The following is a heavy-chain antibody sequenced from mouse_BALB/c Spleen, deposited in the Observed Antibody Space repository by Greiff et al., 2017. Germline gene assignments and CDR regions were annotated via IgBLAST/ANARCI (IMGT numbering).Heavy chain of an antibody. V-gene: IGHV1-69*02. J-gene: IGHJ3*01. CDR2: IDPSDSYT. CDR1: GYTFTSYW. CDR3: ARGSYDYDGFAY. Sequence: QVQLQQPGAELVKPGASVKLSCKASGYTFTSYWMHWVKQRPGQGLEWIGEIDPSDSYTNYNQKFKGKATLTVDKSSSTAYMQLSSLTSEDSAVHYCARGSYDYDGFAYWGQGTLVTVSA. D-gene: IGHD2-4*01.